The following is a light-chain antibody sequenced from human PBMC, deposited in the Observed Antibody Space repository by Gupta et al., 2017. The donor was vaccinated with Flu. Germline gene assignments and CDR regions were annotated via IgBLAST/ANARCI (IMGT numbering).Light chain of an antibody. Sequence: DIQMTQSPSSLSASVGDRVTITCRASQSIYRLLNWYQQKPGKAPKLLILHASSLQSGVPSRFSGSGSGADFTLTISRLQPEDFATYYCQQSDSTPITFGQGTRMEIK. CDR2: HAS. J-gene: IGKJ5*01. CDR1: QSIYRL. CDR3: QQSDSTPIT. V-gene: IGKV1-39*01.